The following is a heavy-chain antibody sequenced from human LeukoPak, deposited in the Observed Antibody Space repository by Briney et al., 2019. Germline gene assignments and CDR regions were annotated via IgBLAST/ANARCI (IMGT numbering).Heavy chain of an antibody. J-gene: IGHJ4*02. CDR2: TYYRSKWYN. D-gene: IGHD2-2*01. CDR3: ARDLADCSSTSCQRYYFDY. Sequence: SQSLSLTCAISGDSVSSNSAAWNWIRQSPSRGLEWLGRTYYRSKWYNDYAVSVKSRITINPDTSKNQFSLQLNSVTPEDTAVYYCARDLADCSSTSCQRYYFDYWGQGTLVTVSS. V-gene: IGHV6-1*01. CDR1: GDSVSSNSAA.